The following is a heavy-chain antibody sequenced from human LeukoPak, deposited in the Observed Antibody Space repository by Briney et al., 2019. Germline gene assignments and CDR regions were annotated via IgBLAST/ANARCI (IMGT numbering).Heavy chain of an antibody. CDR3: ARHGNWEPFDY. Sequence: PSETLSLTCAVYGGSFSGFYWSWIRQPPGKGLEWIGEIHHSGSTNYNPSLKSRVTISVDTSKNQFSLKLSSVTAADTAVYYCARHGNWEPFDYWGQGSLVTVSS. CDR2: IHHSGST. V-gene: IGHV4-34*01. D-gene: IGHD1-1*01. J-gene: IGHJ4*02. CDR1: GGSFSGFY.